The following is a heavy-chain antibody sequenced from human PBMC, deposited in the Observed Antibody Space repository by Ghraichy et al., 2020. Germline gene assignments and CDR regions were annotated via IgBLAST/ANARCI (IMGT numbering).Heavy chain of an antibody. CDR3: ARDPSSGLNWFDP. CDR1: GFTFSSYW. V-gene: IGHV3-7*01. J-gene: IGHJ5*02. Sequence: GGSLRLSCAASGFTFSSYWMSWVRQAPGKGLEWVANIKQDGSEKYYVDSVKGRFTISRDNAKNSLYLQMNSLRAEDTAVYYCARDPSSGLNWFDPWGQGTLVTVSS. CDR2: IKQDGSEK. D-gene: IGHD6-19*01.